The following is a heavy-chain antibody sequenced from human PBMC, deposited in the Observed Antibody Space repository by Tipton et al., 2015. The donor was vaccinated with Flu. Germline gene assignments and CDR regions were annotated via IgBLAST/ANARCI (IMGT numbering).Heavy chain of an antibody. Sequence: TLSLTCAVYGGSFSAYYWSWIRQPPGKGLEWVGEINHSGTTNYNPSLTSRVTVSADTSKKQFSLKLTSVTAADTAVYFCARAMGYCSTISCSEAFDIWGQGTMVTVSS. J-gene: IGHJ3*02. CDR2: INHSGTT. CDR3: ARAMGYCSTISCSEAFDI. CDR1: GGSFSAYY. D-gene: IGHD2-2*01. V-gene: IGHV4-34*01.